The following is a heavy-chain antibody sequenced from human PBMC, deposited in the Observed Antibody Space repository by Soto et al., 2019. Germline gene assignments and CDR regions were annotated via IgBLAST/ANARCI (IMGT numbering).Heavy chain of an antibody. CDR3: AKDSYYDFWSGYYLEDYGMDV. CDR2: ISGSGGST. D-gene: IGHD3-3*01. J-gene: IGHJ6*02. CDR1: GFTFSSYA. V-gene: IGHV3-23*01. Sequence: GGSLRLSCAASGFTFSSYAMSWVRQAPGKGLEWVSAISGSGGSTYYADSVKGRFTISRDNSKNTLYLQMNSLRAEDTAVYYCAKDSYYDFWSGYYLEDYGMDVWGQGTTVTV.